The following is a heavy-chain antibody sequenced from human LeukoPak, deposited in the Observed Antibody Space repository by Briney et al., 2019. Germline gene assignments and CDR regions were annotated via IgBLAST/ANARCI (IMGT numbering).Heavy chain of an antibody. CDR3: ASETYSGSYYYIPRFDY. CDR1: GGTFSSYA. CDR2: IIPIFGTA. Sequence: SVKVSCKASGGTFSSYAISWVRQAPGQGLEWMGGIIPIFGTANYAQKFQGRVTITADKSTSTAYMELSSLRSEDTAVYYCASETYSGSYYYIPRFDYWGQGTLVTVSS. D-gene: IGHD1-26*01. J-gene: IGHJ4*02. V-gene: IGHV1-69*06.